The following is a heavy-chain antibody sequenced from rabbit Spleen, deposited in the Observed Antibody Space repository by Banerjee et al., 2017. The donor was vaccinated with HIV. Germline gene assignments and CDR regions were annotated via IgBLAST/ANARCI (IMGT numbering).Heavy chain of an antibody. J-gene: IGHJ4*01. V-gene: IGHV1S45*01. CDR1: GFSFSSSYY. CDR3: ARDGISFVSSGWGVVSFYFNL. D-gene: IGHD4-1*01. CDR2: IYTSGTGTT. Sequence: QEQLVESGGGLVQPEGSLTLTCTASGFSFSSSYYMCWVRQAPGKGLEWIGCIYTSGTGTTYYASWATGRFTITSSTSLNTVTLQMTSLTAADTATYFCARDGISFVSSGWGVVSFYFNLWGPGTLVTVS.